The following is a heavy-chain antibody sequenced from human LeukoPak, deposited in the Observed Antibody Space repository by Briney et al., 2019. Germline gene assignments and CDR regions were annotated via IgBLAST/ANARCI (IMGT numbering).Heavy chain of an antibody. V-gene: IGHV3-23*01. D-gene: IGHD6-6*01. CDR2: ISSGGST. CDR3: AKDTYSSSPYYFDY. Sequence: GGSLRLSCAAAGFTFNNYAMSWVRQAPGKGQKWVSGISSGGSTYYADSVKGRFTISRDNSKNTLFLQMNSLRAEDTAVYYCAKDTYSSSPYYFDYWGQGTLVTVSS. CDR1: GFTFNNYA. J-gene: IGHJ4*02.